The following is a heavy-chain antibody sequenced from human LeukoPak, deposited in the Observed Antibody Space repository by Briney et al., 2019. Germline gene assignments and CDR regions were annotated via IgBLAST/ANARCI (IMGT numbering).Heavy chain of an antibody. D-gene: IGHD1-26*01. CDR3: AIDAWDLPLDALVI. V-gene: IGHV3-48*02. CDR2: ISTDSSSI. Sequence: PGGSLRLSCAASGFTFSTYNMNWVRQAPGKGLEWLSYISTDSSSIYYADSVKGRFTISRDNAKNSLYLQMNSLRDEDTAVYYCAIDAWDLPLDALVIWGQGTIVTVSS. J-gene: IGHJ3*02. CDR1: GFTFSTYN.